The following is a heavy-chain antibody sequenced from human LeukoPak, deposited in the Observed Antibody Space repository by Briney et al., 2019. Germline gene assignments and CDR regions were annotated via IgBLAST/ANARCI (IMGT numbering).Heavy chain of an antibody. V-gene: IGHV3-7*03. Sequence: GGSLRLSCAASGFTFSSYWMNWARQAPGKGLEWVASINHNGNVNYYVDFVKGRFTISRDNAKNSLYLQMNNLRAEDTAVYFCARGGGLDVWGQGATVTVSS. D-gene: IGHD3-16*01. CDR1: GFTFSSYW. CDR2: INHNGNVN. J-gene: IGHJ6*02. CDR3: ARGGGLDV.